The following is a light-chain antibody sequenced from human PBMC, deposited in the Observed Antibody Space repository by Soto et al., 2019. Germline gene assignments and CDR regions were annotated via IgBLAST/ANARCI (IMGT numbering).Light chain of an antibody. J-gene: IGLJ1*01. CDR2: EVS. CDR3: SSYTSSSTLLYV. CDR1: SSDVGGYNY. Sequence: QSALTQPASVSGSPGQSITISCTGTSSDVGGYNYVSWYQQHPGKAPKLMIYEVSNRPPGVSNRFSGSKSGNTASLTISGLQAEDEADYYCSSYTSSSTLLYVFGTGTKLTVL. V-gene: IGLV2-14*01.